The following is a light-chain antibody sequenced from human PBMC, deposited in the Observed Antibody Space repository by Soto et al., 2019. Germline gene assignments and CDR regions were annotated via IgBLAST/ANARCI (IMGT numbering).Light chain of an antibody. Sequence: ESVLTQSPGTLSLSPGERATLSCRASQSVSSSYLAWYQQKPGQAPRLLIYLASSRATGIPDRFSGSGSGTDFTLTISRLEPEDFAVYYCQQYGSSPPWTFGQGTKVEIK. CDR2: LAS. V-gene: IGKV3-20*01. CDR1: QSVSSSY. CDR3: QQYGSSPPWT. J-gene: IGKJ1*01.